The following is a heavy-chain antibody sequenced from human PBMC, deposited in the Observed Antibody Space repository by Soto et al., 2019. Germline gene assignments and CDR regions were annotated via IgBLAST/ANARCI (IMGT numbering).Heavy chain of an antibody. Sequence: GASVKVSCKASGYTFTSYYMHWVRQAPGQGLEWMGIINPSGGSTSYAQKFQGRVTMTRDTSTSTVYMELSSLRSEDTAVYYCARARPPGATNDNYYYYGMDVWGQGTTVTVSS. CDR2: INPSGGST. J-gene: IGHJ6*02. V-gene: IGHV1-46*01. D-gene: IGHD1-26*01. CDR1: GYTFTSYY. CDR3: ARARPPGATNDNYYYYGMDV.